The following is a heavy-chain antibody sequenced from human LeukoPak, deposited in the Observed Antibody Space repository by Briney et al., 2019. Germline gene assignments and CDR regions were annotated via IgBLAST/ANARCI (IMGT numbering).Heavy chain of an antibody. Sequence: PGGSLRLSCAASGFTFSNYGMHWVRQAPGKGLEWVAVIWRDGSNKYYADSVKGRFTISRDNSKNTLYLQMNSLRAEDTAVYYCARTNPGYNFDYWGQGTLVTVSS. V-gene: IGHV3-33*01. CDR3: ARTNPGYNFDY. J-gene: IGHJ4*02. D-gene: IGHD5-18*01. CDR2: IWRDGSNK. CDR1: GFTFSNYG.